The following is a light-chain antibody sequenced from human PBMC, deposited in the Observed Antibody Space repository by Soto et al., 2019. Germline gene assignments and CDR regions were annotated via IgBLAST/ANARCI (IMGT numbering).Light chain of an antibody. Sequence: QSALTQPRSVSGSPGQSVTISCTGTSSDVGNNDYVSWYQQHPGKAPKLMIYDVTKRPSGVPDRFSASKSGNTASLTISGLQADDEADYYCCSYAGSTSLVFGGGTKLTVL. CDR3: CSYAGSTSLV. CDR1: SSDVGNNDY. J-gene: IGLJ2*01. V-gene: IGLV2-11*01. CDR2: DVT.